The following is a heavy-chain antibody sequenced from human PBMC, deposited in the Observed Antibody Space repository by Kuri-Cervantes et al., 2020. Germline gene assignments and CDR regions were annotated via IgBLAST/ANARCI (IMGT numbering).Heavy chain of an antibody. CDR2: INHSGST. Sequence: SETLSLTCAVYGGCFSGYYWSWIRQPPGKGLEWIGEINHSGSTNYNPSLKSRVTISVDTSKNQFSLKLSSVTAADTAVYYCARHATDMTIFGVVITPYGMDVWGQGTTVTVSS. V-gene: IGHV4-34*01. CDR3: ARHATDMTIFGVVITPYGMDV. J-gene: IGHJ6*02. D-gene: IGHD3-3*01. CDR1: GGCFSGYY.